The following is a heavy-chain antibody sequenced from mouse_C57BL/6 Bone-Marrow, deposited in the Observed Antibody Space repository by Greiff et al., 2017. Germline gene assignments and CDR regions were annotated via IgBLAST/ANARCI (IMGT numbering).Heavy chain of an antibody. CDR3: ARGGFDY. J-gene: IGHJ2*01. CDR2: ISSSSSTI. V-gene: IGHV5-17*01. Sequence: EVMLVESGGGLVKPGGSLKLSCAASGFTFSDYGMHWVRQAPEKGLEWVAYISSSSSTIYYADTVKGRFTISRDNAKNTLFLQMTSLRSEDTAMCYCARGGFDYWGQGTTLTVSS. CDR1: GFTFSDYG.